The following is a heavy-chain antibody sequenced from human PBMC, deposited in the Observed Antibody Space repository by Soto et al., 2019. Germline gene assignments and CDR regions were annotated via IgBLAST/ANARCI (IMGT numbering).Heavy chain of an antibody. CDR2: ISYDGSNK. J-gene: IGHJ5*02. D-gene: IGHD2-2*01. CDR1: GFTFSSYG. CDR3: AKAGEYQLFLFDP. V-gene: IGHV3-30*18. Sequence: PVGSLRLSCAASGFTFSSYGMHWVRQAPGKGLEWVAVISYDGSNKYYADSVKGRFTISRDNSKNTLYLQMNSLRAEDTAVYYCAKAGEYQLFLFDPWGQGTLVTVSS.